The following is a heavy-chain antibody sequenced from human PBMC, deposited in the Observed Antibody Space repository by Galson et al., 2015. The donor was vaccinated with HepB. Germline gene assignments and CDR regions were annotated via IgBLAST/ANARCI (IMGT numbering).Heavy chain of an antibody. J-gene: IGHJ5*02. Sequence: SLRLSCAASGFTFSSYSVNWVRQAPGKGLEWVSYISSSSSTIYYADSVKGRFTISRDNAKNSLYLQMNSLRAEDTAVYYCAREGRHIAARPNWFDPWGQGTLVTVSS. CDR2: ISSSSSTI. CDR3: AREGRHIAARPNWFDP. CDR1: GFTFSSYS. V-gene: IGHV3-48*01. D-gene: IGHD6-6*01.